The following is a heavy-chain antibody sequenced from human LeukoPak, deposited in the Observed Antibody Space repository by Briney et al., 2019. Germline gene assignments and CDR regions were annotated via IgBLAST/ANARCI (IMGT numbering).Heavy chain of an antibody. D-gene: IGHD3-22*01. J-gene: IGHJ3*02. V-gene: IGHV4-59*01. Sequence: SETLSLTCTVSGGSISSYYWSGIRQPPGKGRVGRGYIYSSGSTNYNASHKSRVPISVATSTNQFSLQLSSVTAAETAVYYCARRYYYDRLGVFDIWGQGTMVTVSS. CDR3: ARRYYYDRLGVFDI. CDR2: IYSSGST. CDR1: GGSISSYY.